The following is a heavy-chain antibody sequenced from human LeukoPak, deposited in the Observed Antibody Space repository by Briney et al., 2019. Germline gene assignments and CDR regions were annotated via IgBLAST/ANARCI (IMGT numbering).Heavy chain of an antibody. J-gene: IGHJ4*02. Sequence: ASVKVSCKASGGTFSSYAISWVRQAPGQGLEWMGGIIPIFGTANYAQKFQGRVTITADESTSTAYMELSSLRSEDTAVYYCARHRAAAGYFDYWGQGTLVTVSS. CDR3: ARHRAAAGYFDY. CDR2: IIPIFGTA. D-gene: IGHD6-13*01. CDR1: GGTFSSYA. V-gene: IGHV1-69*01.